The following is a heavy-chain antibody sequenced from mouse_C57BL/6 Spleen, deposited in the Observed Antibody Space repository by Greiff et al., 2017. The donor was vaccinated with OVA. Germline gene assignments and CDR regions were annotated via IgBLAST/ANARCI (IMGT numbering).Heavy chain of an antibody. CDR1: GFSFHTYA. V-gene: IGHV10-1*01. J-gene: IGHJ4*01. CDR3: VRKYPYYYAMDY. D-gene: IGHD5-1*01. Sequence: EVHLVESGGGLVQPKGSLKLSCAASGFSFHTYAMNWVRQAPGQGLEWVARIRSKSNNYATYYADSVKDRFTISRDDSESMRYLQKNNLKTEDTAMYYVVRKYPYYYAMDYWGQGTSVTVSS. CDR2: IRSKSNNYAT.